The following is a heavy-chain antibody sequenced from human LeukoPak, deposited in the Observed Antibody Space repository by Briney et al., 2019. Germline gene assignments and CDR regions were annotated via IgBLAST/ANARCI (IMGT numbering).Heavy chain of an antibody. CDR2: IYHSGST. V-gene: IGHV4-30-2*01. CDR1: GGSISSGGYS. CDR3: ARVYGLDYFDY. Sequence: SETLSLTCAVSGGSISSGGYSWSWIQQPPGKGLGWIGYIYHSGSTYYNPSLKSRVTISVDRSKNQFSLKLSSVTAADTAVYYCARVYGLDYFDYWGQGTLVTVSS. J-gene: IGHJ4*02. D-gene: IGHD3-10*01.